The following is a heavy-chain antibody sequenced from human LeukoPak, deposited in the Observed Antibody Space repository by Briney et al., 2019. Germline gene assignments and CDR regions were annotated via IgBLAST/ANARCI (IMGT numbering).Heavy chain of an antibody. Sequence: PSETLSLTCAVYGGSFSGYYWSWIRQPPGKGLEWIGEINHSGSTNYNPSLKSRVTISVDTSKNQFSLKLSSVTAADTAVYYCARGHGTGDPYYFDYWGQGTLATVSS. J-gene: IGHJ4*02. D-gene: IGHD7-27*01. CDR2: INHSGST. CDR1: GGSFSGYY. CDR3: ARGHGTGDPYYFDY. V-gene: IGHV4-34*01.